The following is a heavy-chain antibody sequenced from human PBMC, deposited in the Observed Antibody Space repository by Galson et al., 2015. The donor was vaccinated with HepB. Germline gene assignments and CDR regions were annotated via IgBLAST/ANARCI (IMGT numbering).Heavy chain of an antibody. V-gene: IGHV3-30*18. CDR2: ISYDGSNK. Sequence: SLRLSCAASGFTFSSYGMHWVRQAPGKGLEWVAVISYDGSNKYYADSVKGRFTISRDNSKNTLYLQMNSLRAEDTAVYFCAKDWERYCSTTSCFPWFDPWGQGTLVTVSS. J-gene: IGHJ5*02. CDR3: AKDWERYCSTTSCFPWFDP. CDR1: GFTFSSYG. D-gene: IGHD2-2*01.